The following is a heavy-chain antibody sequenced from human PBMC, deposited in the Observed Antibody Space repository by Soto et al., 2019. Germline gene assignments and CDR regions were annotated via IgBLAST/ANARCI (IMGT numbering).Heavy chain of an antibody. V-gene: IGHV3-15*07. D-gene: IGHD3-22*01. CDR3: TTDPSAHYYESSGYESIFAY. CDR1: GFTFSNAW. Sequence: EVQLVESGGGLVKPGGSLRLSCAASGFTFSNAWMNWVRQAPGKGLEWVGRIKSKTDGGTTDYAAPVKGRFTISRDDAKYTLYLQMNSLKTEDTAVYYCTTDPSAHYYESSGYESIFAYWGQGTLVTVSS. J-gene: IGHJ4*02. CDR2: IKSKTDGGTT.